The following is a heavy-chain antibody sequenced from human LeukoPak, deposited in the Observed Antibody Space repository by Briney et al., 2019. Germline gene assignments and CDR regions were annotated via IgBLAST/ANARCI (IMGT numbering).Heavy chain of an antibody. J-gene: IGHJ3*02. D-gene: IGHD2-15*01. V-gene: IGHV3-30*18. CDR1: GFTFNRFE. CDR2: ISYDGSNK. CDR3: AKNTYVEVDDDAFDI. Sequence: PGGPLRLSCEASGFTFNRFEMNWVRQAPGKGLEWVAVISYDGSNKYYADSVKGRFTISRDNSKNTLYLQMNSLRAEDTAVYYCAKNTYVEVDDDAFDIWGQGTMVTVSS.